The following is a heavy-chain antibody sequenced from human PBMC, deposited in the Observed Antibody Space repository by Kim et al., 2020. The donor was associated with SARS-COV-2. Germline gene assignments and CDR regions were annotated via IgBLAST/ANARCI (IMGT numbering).Heavy chain of an antibody. CDR3: AKDMRSSWSGYIPPYYYYGMDV. CDR1: GFTFDDYA. J-gene: IGHJ6*02. D-gene: IGHD3-3*01. V-gene: IGHV3-9*01. Sequence: GGSLRLSCAASGFTFDDYAMHWVRQAPGKGLEWVSGISWNSGRIGYADSVKGRFTISRDNAKNSLYLQMNSLRAEDTALYYCAKDMRSSWSGYIPPYYYYGMDVWGQGTPVTVSS. CDR2: ISWNSGRI.